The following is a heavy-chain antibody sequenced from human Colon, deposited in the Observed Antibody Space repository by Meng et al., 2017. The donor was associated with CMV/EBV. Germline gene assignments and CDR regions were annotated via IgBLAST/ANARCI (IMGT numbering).Heavy chain of an antibody. CDR2: IFAFNGKT. CDR1: GYTFTKYG. D-gene: IGHD4-11*01. Sequence: KASGYTFTKYGINWVRQAPGQGLEWMGWIFAFNGKTFYAQNFQGRLTMTTDASTSTSYMELRSLRSDDMAVYYCARGYDYSNYVPIDSWGQGTLVTVSS. V-gene: IGHV1-18*03. J-gene: IGHJ4*02. CDR3: ARGYDYSNYVPIDS.